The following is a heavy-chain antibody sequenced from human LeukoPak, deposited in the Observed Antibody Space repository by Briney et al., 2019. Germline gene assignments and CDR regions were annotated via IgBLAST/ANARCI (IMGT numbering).Heavy chain of an antibody. CDR3: AKDRDSSGWYYFFDY. Sequence: GGSLRLSCAASGFTFSSYAMHWVRQAPGKGLEWVAVISYDGSNKYYADSVKGRFTISRDNSKNTLYLQMNSLRAEDTAVYYCAKDRDSSGWYYFFDYWGQGTLVTVSS. D-gene: IGHD6-19*01. J-gene: IGHJ4*02. V-gene: IGHV3-30-3*01. CDR1: GFTFSSYA. CDR2: ISYDGSNK.